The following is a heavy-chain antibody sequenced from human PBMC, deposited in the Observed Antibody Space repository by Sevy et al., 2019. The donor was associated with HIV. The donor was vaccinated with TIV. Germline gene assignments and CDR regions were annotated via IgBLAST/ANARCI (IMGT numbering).Heavy chain of an antibody. Sequence: GGSLRLSCVASGFTFSNSWMNWVRQAPGKGLEWVANINPGGTEEFYVDSVKGRFIISRDNAKNSLFLQMNSLRAEDTAVYYCARDIGDWFDPWGQGTLVTVSS. CDR2: INPGGTEE. CDR3: ARDIGDWFDP. V-gene: IGHV3-7*01. D-gene: IGHD3-16*02. J-gene: IGHJ5*02. CDR1: GFTFSNSW.